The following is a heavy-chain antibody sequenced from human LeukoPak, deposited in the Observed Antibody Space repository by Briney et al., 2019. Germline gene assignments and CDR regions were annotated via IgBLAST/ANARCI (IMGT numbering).Heavy chain of an antibody. CDR3: AKIRRQLVPFDY. CDR1: GFTFSSSA. Sequence: GGSLRLSCAASGFTFSSSAMSWVRQAPGKGLEWVSVTSDSGGCTYYADSVKGRFTISRDNSKNTLYLQMNSLRAEDTAVYYCAKIRRQLVPFDYWGQGTLVTVSS. V-gene: IGHV3-23*01. D-gene: IGHD6-13*01. J-gene: IGHJ4*02. CDR2: TSDSGGCT.